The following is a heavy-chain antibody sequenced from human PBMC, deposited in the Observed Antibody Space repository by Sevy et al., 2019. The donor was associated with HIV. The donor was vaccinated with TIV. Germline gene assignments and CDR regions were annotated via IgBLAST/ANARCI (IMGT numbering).Heavy chain of an antibody. CDR3: ARCRHIVGEGPYYDILTGYYKGGFFDF. J-gene: IGHJ4*02. CDR1: GFTFSYYW. CDR2: IKQDGNEK. Sequence: GGSLRLSCAASGFTFSYYWMSWVRQAPGKGLEWVANIKQDGNEKNYVDSVKGRFTISRDDAKNSLYLQMNSLRAEDTAVYYCARCRHIVGEGPYYDILTGYYKGGFFDFWGQGTLVTVSS. V-gene: IGHV3-7*01. D-gene: IGHD3-9*01.